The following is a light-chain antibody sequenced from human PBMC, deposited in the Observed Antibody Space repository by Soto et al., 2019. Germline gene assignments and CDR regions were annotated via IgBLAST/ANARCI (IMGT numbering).Light chain of an antibody. CDR3: QHYNNWPAWT. CDR1: QSVSSSY. V-gene: IGKV3D-15*01. J-gene: IGKJ1*01. Sequence: EIVLTQSPDTLSLSPGERVTLSCRASQSVSSSYLAWYQQKPGQAPRLVIYGASTRATGIPARFSGSGSETEFTLTITSLQSEDFAVYYCQHYNNWPAWTFGQGTKVDIK. CDR2: GAS.